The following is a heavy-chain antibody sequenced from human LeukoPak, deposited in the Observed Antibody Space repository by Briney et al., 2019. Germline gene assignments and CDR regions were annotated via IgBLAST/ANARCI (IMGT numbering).Heavy chain of an antibody. CDR2: ISYDGSNK. CDR3: ARDPNGDYIGTFDM. V-gene: IGHV3-30-3*01. CDR1: GFTFSSYA. D-gene: IGHD4-17*01. J-gene: IGHJ3*02. Sequence: PGRSLRLSCAASGFTFSSYAMHWVRQAPGKGLEWVAVISYDGSNKYYADSVRGRFTISRDNSKNTLYLQMNSLRVEDTAVYFCARDPNGDYIGTFDMWGRGTMVSVSS.